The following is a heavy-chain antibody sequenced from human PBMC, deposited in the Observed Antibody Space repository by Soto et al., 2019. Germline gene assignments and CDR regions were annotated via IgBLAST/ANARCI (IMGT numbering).Heavy chain of an antibody. CDR1: GFTFSDYY. D-gene: IGHD4-17*01. Sequence: QVQVVESGGGLVKPGGSLRLSCAASGFTFSDYYMSWIRQAPGKGLEWVSYISGRSDYTNYADSVKGRFTISRDNVKNSLYLQMNSLRAEDTAVYYCARVRRLASDAFDIWGQGTMVTVSS. V-gene: IGHV3-11*05. CDR3: ARVRRLASDAFDI. CDR2: ISGRSDYT. J-gene: IGHJ3*02.